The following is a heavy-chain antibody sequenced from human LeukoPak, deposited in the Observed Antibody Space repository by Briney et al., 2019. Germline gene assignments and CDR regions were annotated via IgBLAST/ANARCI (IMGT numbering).Heavy chain of an antibody. CDR1: GGSFSGYY. CDR2: INHSGST. J-gene: IGHJ4*02. V-gene: IGHV4-34*01. CDR3: ARRDIVATMGY. D-gene: IGHD5-12*01. Sequence: SETLSLTCAVYGGSFSGYYWSWIRQPPGKGLEWIGEINHSGSTNYNPSLKSRVTISVDTSKNQFSLKLSSVTAADTAVYYCARRDIVATMGYWGQGTLVTVSS.